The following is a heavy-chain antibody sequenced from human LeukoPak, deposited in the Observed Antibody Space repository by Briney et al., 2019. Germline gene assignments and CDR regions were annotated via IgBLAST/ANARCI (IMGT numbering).Heavy chain of an antibody. CDR3: PNDSGLIAAAGNFGY. CDR2: ISGSGGST. V-gene: IGHV3-23*01. D-gene: IGHD6-13*01. CDR1: GFTFSSYA. Sequence: AGSLRLSCAASGFTFSSYAMSWVRQAPGKGLEWVSAISGSGGSTYYADSVKGRFTISRYNSKNTLYLQMYSLKPEDTAVYCCPNDSGLIAAAGNFGYWGQGNLVTVSS. J-gene: IGHJ4*02.